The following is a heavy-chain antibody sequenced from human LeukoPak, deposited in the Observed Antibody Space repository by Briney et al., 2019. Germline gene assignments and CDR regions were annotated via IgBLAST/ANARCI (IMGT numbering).Heavy chain of an antibody. Sequence: ASVTVSCKASGYTFTSYGISWVRQAPGQGLEWMGWISAYNGNTNYAQKLQGRVTMTTDTSTSTAYMELRSLRSDDTAVYYCARDDRYSDWLRFSNWFDPWGQGTLVTVSS. CDR2: ISAYNGNT. D-gene: IGHD3-9*01. J-gene: IGHJ5*02. V-gene: IGHV1-18*01. CDR1: GYTFTSYG. CDR3: ARDDRYSDWLRFSNWFDP.